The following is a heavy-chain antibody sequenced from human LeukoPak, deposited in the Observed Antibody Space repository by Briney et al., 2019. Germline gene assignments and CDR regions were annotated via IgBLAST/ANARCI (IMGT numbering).Heavy chain of an antibody. V-gene: IGHV3-74*01. D-gene: IGHD2-21*02. CDR2: INTGGSLT. Sequence: PGGSLRLSCAASGFTFSSYWMHWVRQAPGKGLVWVSRINTGGSLTSHADSVKGRFTISRDNAKNTLYLQMNSLRAEDTAVDYCVRGGDFPPLYWGQGTLVTVSS. CDR1: GFTFSSYW. CDR3: VRGGDFPPLY. J-gene: IGHJ4*02.